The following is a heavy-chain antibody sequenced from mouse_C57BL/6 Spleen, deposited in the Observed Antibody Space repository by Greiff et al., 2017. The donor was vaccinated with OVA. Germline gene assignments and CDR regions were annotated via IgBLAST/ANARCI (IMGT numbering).Heavy chain of an antibody. J-gene: IGHJ4*01. CDR2: IWRGGSP. Sequence: QVQLQQSGPGLVQPSQSLSITCTVSGFSLTSYGVHWFRQSPGKGLAWLGVIWRGGSPAYNAPFLSRLSITKDNSKSQVFFKMNSLQADDTAIYYWAKNDYGSSYGDYAMDYWGQGTSVTVSS. V-gene: IGHV2-5*01. CDR1: GFSLTSYG. CDR3: AKNDYGSSYGDYAMDY. D-gene: IGHD1-1*01.